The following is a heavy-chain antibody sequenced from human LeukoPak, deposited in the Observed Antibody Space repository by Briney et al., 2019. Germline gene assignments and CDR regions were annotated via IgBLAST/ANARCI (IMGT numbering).Heavy chain of an antibody. D-gene: IGHD3-22*01. CDR3: ARLGRADSGYYVAYDI. CDR2: IYYNGTT. Sequence: SETLSLTCIVSGDSIISYYWSWIRQPPGKGLEWIGYIYYNGTTNYNPSLKSRVTMSVDTSRTQFSLKLSSVTAADTAFYYCARLGRADSGYYVAYDIWGQGTMVIVSS. CDR1: GDSIISYY. J-gene: IGHJ3*02. V-gene: IGHV4-59*08.